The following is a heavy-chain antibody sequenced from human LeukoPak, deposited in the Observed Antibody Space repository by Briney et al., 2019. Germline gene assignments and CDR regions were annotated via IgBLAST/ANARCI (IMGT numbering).Heavy chain of an antibody. D-gene: IGHD2-15*01. CDR1: GGTFSSYA. J-gene: IGHJ3*02. CDR2: IIPIFGTA. CDR3: AKTYCSGGSCYSVGAFDI. Sequence: SVKVSCKASGGTFSSYAISWVRQAPGQGLEWMGGIIPIFGTANYAQKFQGRVTITADESTSTAYMELSSLRSEDTAVYYCAKTYCSGGSCYSVGAFDIWGQGTMVTVSS. V-gene: IGHV1-69*13.